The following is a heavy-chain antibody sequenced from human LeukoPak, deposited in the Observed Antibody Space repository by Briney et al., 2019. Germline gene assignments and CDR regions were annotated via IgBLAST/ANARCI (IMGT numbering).Heavy chain of an antibody. V-gene: IGHV3-33*01. CDR3: ARRSSGTSAFDI. CDR1: GFTFSSNG. J-gene: IGHJ3*02. CDR2: IWTDGSAK. D-gene: IGHD1-26*01. Sequence: HSGRSLTLSCAASGFTFSSNGMHWVRQAPGKGLEWVAVIWTDGSAKYYADSVKGRFTISRDNSQNTLFLQMNSLSAEDTAVYYYARRSSGTSAFDIWGQGTLVTVSS.